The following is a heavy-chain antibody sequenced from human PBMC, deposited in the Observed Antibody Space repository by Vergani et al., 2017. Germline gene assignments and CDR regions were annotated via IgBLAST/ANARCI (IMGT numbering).Heavy chain of an antibody. Sequence: QVQLQQWGAGLLKPSETLSLTCAVFGGSFSGHYWSWIRQPPGKGLEWLGEINHSGSTNYNPSLKSRVHISVDTSKNQFSLKLSSXTAADAAVYDCAGGRGWYFDYWGQGTLVTVSS. CDR3: AGGRGWYFDY. J-gene: IGHJ4*02. CDR2: INHSGST. CDR1: GGSFSGHY. V-gene: IGHV4-34*01. D-gene: IGHD2-15*01.